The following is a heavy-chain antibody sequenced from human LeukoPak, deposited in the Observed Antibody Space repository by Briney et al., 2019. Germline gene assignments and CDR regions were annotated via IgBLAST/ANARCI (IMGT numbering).Heavy chain of an antibody. Sequence: PGGSLRLSCAASGFTFSSYAMSWVRQAPGKGLEWVSAISGSGGSTYYAGSVKGRFTISRDNSKNTLYLQMNSLRAEDTAVYYCAKDGSHDYVWGSYRYYWGQGTLVTVSS. CDR1: GFTFSSYA. D-gene: IGHD3-16*02. CDR2: ISGSGGST. V-gene: IGHV3-23*01. J-gene: IGHJ4*02. CDR3: AKDGSHDYVWGSYRYY.